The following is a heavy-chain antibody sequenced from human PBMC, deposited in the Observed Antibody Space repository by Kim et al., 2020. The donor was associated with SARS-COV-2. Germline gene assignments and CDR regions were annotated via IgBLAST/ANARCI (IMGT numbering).Heavy chain of an antibody. CDR1: GFTFSSYA. CDR2: ISGSGGST. D-gene: IGHD2-15*01. V-gene: IGHV3-23*01. Sequence: GGSLRLSCAASGFTFSSYAMSWVRQAPGKGLEWVSAISGSGGSTYYADSVKGRFTISRDNSKNTLYLQMNSLRAEDTAVYYCAILYCSGGSCYSEAGYYFDYWGQGTLVTVSS. J-gene: IGHJ4*02. CDR3: AILYCSGGSCYSEAGYYFDY.